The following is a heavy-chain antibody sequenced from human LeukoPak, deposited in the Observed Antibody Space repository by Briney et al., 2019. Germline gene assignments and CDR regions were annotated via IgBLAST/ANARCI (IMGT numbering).Heavy chain of an antibody. V-gene: IGHV3-30-3*01. CDR1: GFTFTSYA. CDR2: ISYDGSNK. D-gene: IGHD3-16*02. J-gene: IGHJ4*02. Sequence: PGRSLRLSCSASGFTFTSYAMHWVRQAPGKGLEWVAAISYDGSNKYYADAVEGRFTISRDNSKNTLYLQMSSLRAEDTAVYYCAKAGPGGGLIVKVYYFDYWGQGTLVTVSS. CDR3: AKAGPGGGLIVKVYYFDY.